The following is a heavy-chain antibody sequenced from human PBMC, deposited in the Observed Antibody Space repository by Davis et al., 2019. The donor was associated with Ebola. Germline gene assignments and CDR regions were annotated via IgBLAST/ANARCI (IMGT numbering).Heavy chain of an antibody. CDR1: GNSFSSHW. D-gene: IGHD1-20*01. CDR2: IYPGDSDT. V-gene: IGHV5-51*01. CDR3: ATLRRTITGMDDAFDL. Sequence: GESLKISCKDSGNSFSSHWIGWVRQMPGRGLEWMGIIYPGDSDTRYSPSFRGQVTISADNSITTAYLQWSALRASDTAMYYCATLRRTITGMDDAFDLWGQGTMVTVSS. J-gene: IGHJ3*01.